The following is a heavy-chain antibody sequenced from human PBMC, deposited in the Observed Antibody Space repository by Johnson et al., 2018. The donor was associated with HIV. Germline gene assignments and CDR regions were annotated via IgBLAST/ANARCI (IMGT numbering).Heavy chain of an antibody. CDR2: VNWNGATP. CDR3: ARGGVWFGTIEAFDI. CDR1: GFSFDEYD. Sequence: EVQLVESGGGVARPGGSLRLSCEASGFSFDEYDMSWVRQAPGKGVEWVSGVNWNGATPGSADSVKGRSTISRDNAKNFLSLQRNSLRAEDTALYYCARGGVWFGTIEAFDIWGPGTRVTVSS. D-gene: IGHD3-10*01. J-gene: IGHJ3*02. V-gene: IGHV3-20*04.